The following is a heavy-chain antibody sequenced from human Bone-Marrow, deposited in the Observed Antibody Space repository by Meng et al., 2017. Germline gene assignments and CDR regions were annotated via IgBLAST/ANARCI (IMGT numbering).Heavy chain of an antibody. CDR2: IYHSGST. CDR1: RESNSTRNW. J-gene: IGHJ5*02. D-gene: IGHD2-21*02. Sequence: SVTGLCNLSGTMPLHCPVSRESNSTRNWGSGISQPPGKGLEWIGEIYHSGSTNYNPSLKSRVTISVDKSKNQFSLKLSSVTAADTAVYYCARKGVTPRGNWFNPWGQGTLVTVFS. V-gene: IGHV4-4*02. CDR3: ARKGVTPRGNWFNP.